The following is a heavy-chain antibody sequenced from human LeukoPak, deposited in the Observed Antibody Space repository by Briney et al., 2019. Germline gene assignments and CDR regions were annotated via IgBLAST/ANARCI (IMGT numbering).Heavy chain of an antibody. CDR3: ARDATVTSYYGMDV. J-gene: IGHJ6*02. Sequence: SETLSLTCTVSGGSISSYYWSWIRQPPGKGLEWIGYIYYSGSTNYNPSLKSRVTISVDTSKNQFSLKLSSVTAADTAVYYCARDATVTSYYGMDVWGQGTTVTVSS. D-gene: IGHD4-17*01. V-gene: IGHV4-59*01. CDR2: IYYSGST. CDR1: GGSISSYY.